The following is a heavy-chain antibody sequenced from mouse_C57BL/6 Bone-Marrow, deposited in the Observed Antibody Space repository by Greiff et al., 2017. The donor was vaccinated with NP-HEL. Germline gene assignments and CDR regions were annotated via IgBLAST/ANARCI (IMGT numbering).Heavy chain of an antibody. CDR1: GYTFTDYY. CDR2: INPNNGGT. V-gene: IGHV1-26*01. CDR3: ARVVYYYGSSHWYFDV. J-gene: IGHJ1*03. D-gene: IGHD1-1*01. Sequence: EVKLQQSGPELVKPGASVKISCKASGYTFTDYYMNWVKQSHGKSLEWIGDINPNNGGTSYNQKFKGKATLTVDKSSSTAYMELRSLTSEDSAVYYCARVVYYYGSSHWYFDVWGTGTTVTVSS.